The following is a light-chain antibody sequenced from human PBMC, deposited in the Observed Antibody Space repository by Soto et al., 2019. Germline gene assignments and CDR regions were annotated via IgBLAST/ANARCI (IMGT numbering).Light chain of an antibody. Sequence: DIQMTQSPSFVSASVGDRVTITCRASQGISSWLAWYQHKPGRAPKLLIHAESSLESGVPSRFSGSGSGTDFTLTNRSLQPEDFATYYCQQTTSFPLTFGGGTKVEIK. CDR2: AES. J-gene: IGKJ4*01. V-gene: IGKV1-12*01. CDR3: QQTTSFPLT. CDR1: QGISSW.